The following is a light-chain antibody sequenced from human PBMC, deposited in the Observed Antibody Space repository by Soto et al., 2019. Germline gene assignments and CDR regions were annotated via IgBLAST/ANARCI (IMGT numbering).Light chain of an antibody. V-gene: IGKV1-39*01. CDR2: AAS. J-gene: IGKJ4*01. CDR3: QQSYSRHPLT. CDR1: QSVSAY. Sequence: DIQLTQSPSSLSASVGDRVTITCRASQSVSAYLNWYQQKPGKAPKVLISAASTLESGVPSRFSASGSGTDFTLTISSLQPEDFATYYCQQSYSRHPLTFGGGTKVDSK.